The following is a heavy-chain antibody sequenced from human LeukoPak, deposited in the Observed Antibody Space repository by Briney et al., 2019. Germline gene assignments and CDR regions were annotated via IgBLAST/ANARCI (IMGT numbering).Heavy chain of an antibody. CDR1: GGSISSYY. CDR3: ARARIAAAVDY. Sequence: SETLSLTCTVSGGSISSYYWSWIRQPPGKGLEWIGYIYYSGSTYYNPSLKSRVTISVDTSKNQFSLKLSSVTAADTAVYYCARARIAAAVDYWGQGTLVTVSS. CDR2: IYYSGST. J-gene: IGHJ4*02. D-gene: IGHD6-13*01. V-gene: IGHV4-59*08.